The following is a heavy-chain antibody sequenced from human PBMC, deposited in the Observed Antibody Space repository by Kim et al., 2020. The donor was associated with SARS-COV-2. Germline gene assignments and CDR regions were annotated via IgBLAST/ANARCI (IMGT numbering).Heavy chain of an antibody. CDR2: ISYDGSNK. D-gene: IGHD3-10*01. CDR1: GFTFSSCA. V-gene: IGHV3-30-3*01. J-gene: IGHJ6*02. CDR3: PKDPWSRLRGLTYSYYGMDV. Sequence: GGSLRLSCAASGFTFSSCAMHWVRQAPGKGLEWVAVISYDGSNKNYADSVKGRFTISRDNTKNTLYLQMNSLKAEDKALNYCPKDPWSRLRGLTYSYYGMDVWGQGTTVTVSS.